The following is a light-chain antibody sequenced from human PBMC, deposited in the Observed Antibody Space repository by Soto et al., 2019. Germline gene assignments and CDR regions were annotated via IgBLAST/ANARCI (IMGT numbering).Light chain of an antibody. J-gene: IGLJ3*02. CDR2: EVS. CDR1: SSDVGGYNY. CDR3: SSYTTSGTPV. Sequence: QSALTQPASVSGSPGQSITISCTGTSSDVGGYNYLSWYQQLPVKAPKVMIYEVSTRPSGVSNRISGSKSGNTASLTISGLQDEDDADYFCSSYTTSGTPVFGGGTKMTVL. V-gene: IGLV2-14*01.